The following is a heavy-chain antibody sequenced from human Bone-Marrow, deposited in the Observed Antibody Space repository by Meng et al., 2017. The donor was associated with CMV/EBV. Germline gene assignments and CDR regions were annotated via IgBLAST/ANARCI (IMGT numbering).Heavy chain of an antibody. CDR1: GYTFTSYD. Sequence: ASVKVSCKASGYTFTSYDINWVRQATGQGLEWMGWMNPNSGNTGYAQKFQGRVTMTRDTSTSTVYMELSSLRSEDTAVYYCARTRATRMGTPFDYWGQGTLVTVSS. V-gene: IGHV1-8*01. CDR3: ARTRATRMGTPFDY. J-gene: IGHJ4*02. CDR2: MNPNSGNT. D-gene: IGHD4-23*01.